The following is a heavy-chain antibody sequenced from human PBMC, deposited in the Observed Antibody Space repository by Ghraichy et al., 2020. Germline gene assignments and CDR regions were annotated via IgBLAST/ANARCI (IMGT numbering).Heavy chain of an antibody. D-gene: IGHD3-22*01. J-gene: IGHJ5*02. Sequence: ASVKVSCKASGFTSTNYVITWVRQAPGQGLEWMGWISAYNGNSNYAQKFQGRVTMTTDTSTSTAYMELRSLRSDDTAVYYCAGVNYYDSSGFYYEGGWFDPWGQGTLVTVSS. CDR2: ISAYNGNS. CDR3: AGVNYYDSSGFYYEGGWFDP. V-gene: IGHV1-18*01. CDR1: GFTSTNYV.